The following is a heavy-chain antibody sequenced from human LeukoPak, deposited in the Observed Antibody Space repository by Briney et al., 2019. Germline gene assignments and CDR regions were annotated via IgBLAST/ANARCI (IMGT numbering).Heavy chain of an antibody. D-gene: IGHD1-26*01. Sequence: SETLSLTCAVYGGSFSGYYWSWIRQPPGKGLEWIGEINHSGSTNYNPSLKSRVTISVDTSKNQFSLKLSSVTAADTAVYYCARGLGGIYSDYWGQGTLVTVSS. CDR1: GGSFSGYY. V-gene: IGHV4-34*01. J-gene: IGHJ4*02. CDR2: INHSGST. CDR3: ARGLGGIYSDY.